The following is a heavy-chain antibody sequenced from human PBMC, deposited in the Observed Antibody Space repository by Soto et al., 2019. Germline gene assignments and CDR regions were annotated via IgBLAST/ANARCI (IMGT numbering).Heavy chain of an antibody. CDR1: GFTFSSYA. CDR3: AKRLEYCGGDCYSNFQH. V-gene: IGHV3-23*01. CDR2: ISGSGGST. Sequence: EVQLLESGGGLVQPGGSLRLSCAASGFTFSSYAMSWVRQAPGKGLEWVSAISGSGGSTYYADSVKGRFTISRDNSKNTLYLQMNSLRAEDTAVYYCAKRLEYCGGDCYSNFQHWGQGTLVTVSS. J-gene: IGHJ1*01. D-gene: IGHD2-21*02.